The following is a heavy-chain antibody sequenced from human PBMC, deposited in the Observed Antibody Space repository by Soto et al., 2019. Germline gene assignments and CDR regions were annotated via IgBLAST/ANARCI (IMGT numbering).Heavy chain of an antibody. CDR1: GGSISSGGYS. J-gene: IGHJ4*02. V-gene: IGHV4-30-2*01. CDR2: IYHSGST. Sequence: QLQLRESGSGLVKSSQTQSLTCAVSGGSISSGGYSWSWIRQPPGKGLEWIGYIYHSGSTYYNPSLKSRVTISVDRSKNQFSLKLSSVTAADTAVYYCATAGGLGAVAADYWGQGTLVTVSS. D-gene: IGHD6-19*01. CDR3: ATAGGLGAVAADY.